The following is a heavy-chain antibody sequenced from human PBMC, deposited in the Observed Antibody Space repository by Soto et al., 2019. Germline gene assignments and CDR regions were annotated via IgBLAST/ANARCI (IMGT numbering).Heavy chain of an antibody. CDR2: CIPMFGRT. Sequence: QVQLVQSGAEVKKPGSSVNVSCKASGGTFSSFAFSWVRQAPGQGLEWMGDCIPMFGRTNYAQKFQGRVTMTADESTVTAAMELSSLTSDATAVYSWARGDTNQLLRGGMDPWGQGTVVSGSS. D-gene: IGHD2-2*01. CDR1: GGTFSSFA. CDR3: ARGDTNQLLRGGMDP. J-gene: IGHJ5*02. V-gene: IGHV1-69*01.